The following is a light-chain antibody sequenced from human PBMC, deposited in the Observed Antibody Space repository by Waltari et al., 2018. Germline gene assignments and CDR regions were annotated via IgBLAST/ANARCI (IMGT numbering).Light chain of an antibody. Sequence: QSVLPQPPSVSAAPGQKVTIPCSGSSSNIGNNYVSWYQQLPGTAPKLLIYDNNKRPSGIPDRFSGSKSGTSATLGITGLQTGDEADYYCGTWDSSLSAHVVFGGGTKLTVL. CDR2: DNN. CDR1: SSNIGNNY. J-gene: IGLJ2*01. V-gene: IGLV1-51*01. CDR3: GTWDSSLSAHVV.